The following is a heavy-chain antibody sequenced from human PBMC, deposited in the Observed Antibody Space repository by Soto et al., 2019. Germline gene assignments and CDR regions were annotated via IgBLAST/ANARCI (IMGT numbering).Heavy chain of an antibody. CDR3: ARGARITGTCFDY. CDR2: INPNSGGT. D-gene: IGHD1-7*01. Sequence: GPSVQVSCKASGYTFTGYYMHWVRQAPGQGLEWMGWINPNSGGTNYAQKFQGWVTMTRDTSISTAYMELSRLRSDDTAVYYCARGARITGTCFDYWGQGTLVTVSS. V-gene: IGHV1-2*04. CDR1: GYTFTGYY. J-gene: IGHJ4*02.